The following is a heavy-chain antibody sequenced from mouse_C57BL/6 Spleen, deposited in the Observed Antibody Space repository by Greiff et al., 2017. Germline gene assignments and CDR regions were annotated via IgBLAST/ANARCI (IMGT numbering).Heavy chain of an antibody. Sequence: EVQVVESEAGLVQPGSSMKLSCTASGFTFSDYCMAWVRQVPGKGLEWVANINYDGSSTYYLDSLKSRFILSRDNAKNILYLQMSSLTSEDTATYYCASGGSHYFDYWGQGTTLTVSS. CDR1: GFTFSDYC. CDR2: INYDGSST. CDR3: ASGGSHYFDY. V-gene: IGHV5-16*01. J-gene: IGHJ2*01. D-gene: IGHD1-1*02.